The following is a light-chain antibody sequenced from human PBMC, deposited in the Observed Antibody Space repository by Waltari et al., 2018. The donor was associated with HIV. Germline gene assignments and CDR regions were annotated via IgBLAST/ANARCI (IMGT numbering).Light chain of an antibody. Sequence: QSALTQPASMSGSPGQSITISCTGTSSDIGGYAYVSWYKQHPGNVPNFNFYEVNQGPAAISSSFYGSRSGATASLTFCGIQTEEQAAYSCSSFTPRHKLPFGGGNQVTVL. CDR1: SSDIGGYAY. CDR3: SSFTPRHKLP. CDR2: EVN. J-gene: IGLJ2*01. V-gene: IGLV2-14*01.